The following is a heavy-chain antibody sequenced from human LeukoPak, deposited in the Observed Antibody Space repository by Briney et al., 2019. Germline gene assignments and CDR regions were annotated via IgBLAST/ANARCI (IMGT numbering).Heavy chain of an antibody. CDR1: GYTFTSYG. CDR3: ARETSSSWYYYYYGMDV. J-gene: IGHJ6*02. V-gene: IGHV1-18*01. CDR2: ISAYNGNT. D-gene: IGHD6-13*01. Sequence: ASVKVSCKASGYTFTSYGISWVRQAPGQGLEWMGWISAYNGNTNYAQKLQGRVTITTDTSTSTAYMELRSLRSDDTAVYYCARETSSSWYYYYYGMDVWGQGTTVTVSS.